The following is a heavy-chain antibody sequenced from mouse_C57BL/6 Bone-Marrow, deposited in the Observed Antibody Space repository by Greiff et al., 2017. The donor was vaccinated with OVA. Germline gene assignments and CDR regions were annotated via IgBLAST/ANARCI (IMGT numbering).Heavy chain of an antibody. CDR2: ILPGSGST. J-gene: IGHJ1*03. Sequence: QVQLKQSGAELMKPGASVKLSCKATGYTFTGYWIEWVKQRPGHGLEWIGEILPGSGSTNYNEKFKGKATFTADTSSNTAYMQLSSLTTEDSAIYYCARYGASYDYDPYWYFDGWGTGTTVTVSS. CDR1: GYTFTGYW. V-gene: IGHV1-9*01. D-gene: IGHD2-4*01. CDR3: ARYGASYDYDPYWYFDG.